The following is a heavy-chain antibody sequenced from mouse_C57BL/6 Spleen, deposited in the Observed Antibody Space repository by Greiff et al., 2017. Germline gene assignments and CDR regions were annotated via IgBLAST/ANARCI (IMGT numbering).Heavy chain of an antibody. D-gene: IGHD2-3*01. V-gene: IGHV1-64*01. J-gene: IGHJ2*01. Sequence: QVQLQQPGAELVKPGASVKLSCKASGYTFTSYWMHWVKQRPGQGLEWIGMIHPNSGSTNYNEKFKSKATLTVDKSSSTAYMQLSSLTSEDSAVYYCARIYDGSLTFDYWGQGTTLTVSS. CDR2: IHPNSGST. CDR3: ARIYDGSLTFDY. CDR1: GYTFTSYW.